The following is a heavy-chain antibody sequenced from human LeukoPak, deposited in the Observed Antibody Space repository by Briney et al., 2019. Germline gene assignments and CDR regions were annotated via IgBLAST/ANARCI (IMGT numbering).Heavy chain of an antibody. J-gene: IGHJ5*02. CDR3: ARGRLGCSGGSCYRPEYNWFDP. CDR1: GYTFTSYA. CDR2: INAGNGNT. D-gene: IGHD2-15*01. Sequence: ASVKVSCKASGYTFTSYAMHWVRQAPGQRLEWMGWINAGNGNTKYSQKFQGRVTITRDTSASTAYMELSSLRSEDTAVYYCARGRLGCSGGSCYRPEYNWFDPWGQGTLATVSS. V-gene: IGHV1-3*01.